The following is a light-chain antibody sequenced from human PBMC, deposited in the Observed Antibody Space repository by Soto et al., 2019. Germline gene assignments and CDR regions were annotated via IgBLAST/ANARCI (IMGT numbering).Light chain of an antibody. CDR1: QSISSW. J-gene: IGKJ1*01. CDR2: KAS. CDR3: QQYNSYWT. Sequence: DVQMTQSPSTLSASVGDRVTITCRASQSISSWLAWYQQKPGKAPKLLISKASSLESGVPSRFSGSVSGTEFTLTISSLQPDDFATYYCQQYNSYWTFGQGTK. V-gene: IGKV1-5*03.